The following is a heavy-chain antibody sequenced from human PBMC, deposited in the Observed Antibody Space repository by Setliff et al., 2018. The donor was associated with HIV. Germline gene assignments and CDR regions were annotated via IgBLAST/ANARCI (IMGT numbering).Heavy chain of an antibody. V-gene: IGHV4-39*07. CDR3: ARSTYYYGSGKGSGWFDP. D-gene: IGHD3-10*01. J-gene: IGHJ5*02. Sequence: SETLSLTCTVSGGSISSSNYYWGWIRQLPGKGLEWIGSIYYSGSTYYNPSLKSRVTISVDTSKNQFSLKLSSVTAADTAVYYCARSTYYYGSGKGSGWFDPWGQGTLVTVSS. CDR1: GGSISSSNYY. CDR2: IYYSGST.